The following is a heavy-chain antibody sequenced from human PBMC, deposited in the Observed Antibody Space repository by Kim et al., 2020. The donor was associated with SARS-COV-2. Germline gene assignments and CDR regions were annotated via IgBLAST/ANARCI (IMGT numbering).Heavy chain of an antibody. Sequence: SETLSLTCAVYGGSFTNDYWSLIRQSPGKGLEWIGEINHSGSSNYNPFLKSRVTISVEMSKNQLSLRLTSVTAADTAVYYCARAAFIMVRGVTITQRVGFDIWGQGTMVTVSS. J-gene: IGHJ3*02. CDR2: INHSGSS. V-gene: IGHV4-34*01. CDR1: GGSFTNDY. D-gene: IGHD3-10*01. CDR3: ARAAFIMVRGVTITQRVGFDI.